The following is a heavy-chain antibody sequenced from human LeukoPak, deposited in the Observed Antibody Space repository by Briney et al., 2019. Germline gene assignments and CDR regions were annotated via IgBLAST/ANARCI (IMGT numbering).Heavy chain of an antibody. D-gene: IGHD2-15*01. Sequence: SETLSLTCTVSGGSISSYYWSWIRQPPGKGLEWIGSIYYSGSTYYNPSLKSRVTISVDTSKNQFSLKLSSVTAADTAVYYCARVLTYCSGGSCYSRYFDYWGQGTLVTVSS. CDR1: GGSISSYY. J-gene: IGHJ4*02. CDR2: IYYSGST. CDR3: ARVLTYCSGGSCYSRYFDY. V-gene: IGHV4-59*12.